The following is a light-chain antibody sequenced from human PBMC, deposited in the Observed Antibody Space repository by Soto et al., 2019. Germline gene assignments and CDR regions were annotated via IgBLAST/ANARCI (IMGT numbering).Light chain of an antibody. CDR1: ESLLHGNGYNY. J-gene: IGKJ3*01. CDR3: MQALQTPFT. V-gene: IGKV2-28*01. CDR2: LGS. Sequence: DIVMSQSPLSLPVTPGEPASISCRSGESLLHGNGYNYLDWYLQKPGQSPQLLLYLGSTRASGVPDRFSGSGSGTDFTLKISRVEAEHVGVYFCMQALQTPFTFCPGTKVEIK.